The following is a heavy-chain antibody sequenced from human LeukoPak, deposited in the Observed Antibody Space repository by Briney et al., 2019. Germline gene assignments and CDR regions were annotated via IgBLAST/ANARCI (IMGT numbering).Heavy chain of an antibody. CDR3: AREEGGSYFDY. CDR2: INSDGSST. CDR1: GFTFSSYW. Sequence: GGSLRLSCAASGFTFSSYWMHWVRQAPGKGLVWVSHINSDGSSTSYADSVRGRFTISRDNAKNTLYLQMNSLRAEDTAVYYCAREEGGSYFDYWGQGTLVTVSS. J-gene: IGHJ4*02. D-gene: IGHD1-26*01. V-gene: IGHV3-74*01.